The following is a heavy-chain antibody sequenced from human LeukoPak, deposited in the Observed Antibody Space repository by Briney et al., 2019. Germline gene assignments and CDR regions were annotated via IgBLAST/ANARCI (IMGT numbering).Heavy chain of an antibody. D-gene: IGHD3-22*01. CDR3: ARDRGYDYDSSGTTELDY. Sequence: PGGSLRLSCAASGFIFSDYYMSWIRQAPGKGLEWVSYISSSGSTMYYTDSVKGRFTISRDNAKDSLYLQMNSLRAEDTAVYYCARDRGYDYDSSGTTELDYWGQGTLVTVSS. CDR1: GFIFSDYY. J-gene: IGHJ4*02. V-gene: IGHV3-11*01. CDR2: ISSSGSTM.